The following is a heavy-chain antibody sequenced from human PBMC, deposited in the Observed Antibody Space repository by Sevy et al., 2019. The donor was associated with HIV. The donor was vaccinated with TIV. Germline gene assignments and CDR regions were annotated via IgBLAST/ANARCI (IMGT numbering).Heavy chain of an antibody. CDR3: SRAGQKLLVGQMDV. CDR1: GFTFGDYA. Sequence: GGSLRLSCTASGFTFGDYAMSWFRQAPGKGLEWVGFIRSKAYGGTTEYAACVKGIFTISRDDSKTIAYLQMNSLKTENTVVYYCSRAGQKLLVGQMDVWGKGTTVTVSS. CDR2: IRSKAYGGTT. D-gene: IGHD6-19*01. J-gene: IGHJ6*04. V-gene: IGHV3-49*03.